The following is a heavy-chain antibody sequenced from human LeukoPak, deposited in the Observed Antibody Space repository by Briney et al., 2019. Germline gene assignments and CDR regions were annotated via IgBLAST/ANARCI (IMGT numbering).Heavy chain of an antibody. CDR2: IYFSGST. D-gene: IGHD6-13*01. CDR3: ARMGSRYSSSPPDYYYYYYGMDV. V-gene: IGHV4-59*08. J-gene: IGHJ6*02. Sequence: SETLSLTCTVSGGSISSYYWSWIRQPPGKGLEWIGYIYFSGSTNYNPSLKSRVTISVDTSKNQFSLKLSSVTAADAAVYYCARMGSRYSSSPPDYYYYYYGMDVWGQGTTVTVSS. CDR1: GGSISSYY.